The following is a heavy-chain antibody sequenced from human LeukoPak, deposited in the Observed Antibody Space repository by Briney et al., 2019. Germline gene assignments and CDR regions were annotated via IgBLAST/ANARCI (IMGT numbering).Heavy chain of an antibody. Sequence: GASVKVSCKASGYTFTSYGISWVRQAPGQGLEWVRCISAYNGNTNYAQNLQRRVTMTTDTSTSTAYMDLRSQSSDDTAVYYCARAPVYYDFWSGNPRAEYFQHWGQGTLVTVSS. CDR1: GYTFTSYG. D-gene: IGHD3-3*01. CDR3: ARAPVYYDFWSGNPRAEYFQH. CDR2: ISAYNGNT. J-gene: IGHJ1*01. V-gene: IGHV1-18*01.